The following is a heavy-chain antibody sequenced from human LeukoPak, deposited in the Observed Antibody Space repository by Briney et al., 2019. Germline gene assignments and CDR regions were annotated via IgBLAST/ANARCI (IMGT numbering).Heavy chain of an antibody. Sequence: GASVTVSCTASGYTFTIYAMHWVRQAPGQRLEWMGWINAGNGNTKYSQKFQGRVTITRDTSASTAYMELSSLRSEDTAVYCCARVSASGYYAYWGQGTLVTVSS. J-gene: IGHJ4*02. CDR2: INAGNGNT. V-gene: IGHV1-3*01. CDR1: GYTFTIYA. D-gene: IGHD3-22*01. CDR3: ARVSASGYYAY.